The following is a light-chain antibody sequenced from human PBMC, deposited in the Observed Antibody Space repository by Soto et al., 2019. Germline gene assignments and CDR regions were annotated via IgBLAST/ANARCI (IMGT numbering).Light chain of an antibody. V-gene: IGKV3-15*01. CDR2: GAS. CDR1: QSVSSN. CDR3: QQYHNWPPSAPEPT. Sequence: EIVMTQSPATLSVSPGERATLSCRASQSVSSNLAWYQQRPGQAPGLLIYGASTRATGIPARFSGSGSGTEFALPISSLQSEDFAVYYCQQYHNWPPSAPEPTFGQGTKLEIK. J-gene: IGKJ2*01.